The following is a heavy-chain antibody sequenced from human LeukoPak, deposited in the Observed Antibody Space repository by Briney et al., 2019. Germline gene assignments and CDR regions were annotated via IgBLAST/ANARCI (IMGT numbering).Heavy chain of an antibody. D-gene: IGHD3-10*01. J-gene: IGHJ4*02. CDR1: VFTFSSYA. CDR2: RSYDGRDK. Sequence: GGSLRLSCGAPVFTFSSYAVPWVRQAPGKGLEGVAVRSYDGRDKYYADSVKGRFTIYRENSKNTLYLQTNSLRAEGTAVYYCARAHGSGSYRAFDYWGQRTLVTVSS. CDR3: ARAHGSGSYRAFDY. V-gene: IGHV3-30*04.